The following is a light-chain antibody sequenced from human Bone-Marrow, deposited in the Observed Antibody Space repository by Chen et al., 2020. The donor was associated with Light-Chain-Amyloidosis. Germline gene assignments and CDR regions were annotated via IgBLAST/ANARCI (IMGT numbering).Light chain of an antibody. J-gene: IGLJ1*01. CDR1: SSEVGGDNH. V-gene: IGLV2-14*01. CDR3: SSYTITNTLV. CDR2: EVT. Sequence: QSALTQPASVSGSPGQSITISCTGTSSEVGGDNHVSWYQQHPDKAPKLMIYEVTNRPSWVPDRFSGSKSDNTASLTISGLETEDEADYFCSSYTITNTLVFGSGTRVPVL.